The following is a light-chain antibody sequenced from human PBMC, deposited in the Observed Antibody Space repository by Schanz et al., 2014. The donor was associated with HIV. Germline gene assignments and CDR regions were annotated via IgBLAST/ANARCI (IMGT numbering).Light chain of an antibody. V-gene: IGLV2-14*03. CDR3: NSYSHSNTYV. Sequence: QSALTQPASVSGTPGQSITISCTGSESDVGGYNYVFWHQQHPGKAPKLMIYDVTDRPSGVSNRFSGSKSGNTASLTISGLQPEDEADYYCNSYSHSNTYVFGSGTKVTVL. CDR1: ESDVGGYNY. J-gene: IGLJ1*01. CDR2: DVT.